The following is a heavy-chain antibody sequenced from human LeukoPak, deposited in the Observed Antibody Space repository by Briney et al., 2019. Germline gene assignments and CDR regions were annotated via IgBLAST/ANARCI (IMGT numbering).Heavy chain of an antibody. V-gene: IGHV1-24*01. D-gene: IGHD3-22*01. CDR2: FDPEDGET. Sequence: ASVKVSCKVSGYTLTELSMHWVRQAPGKGLEWMGGFDPEDGETIYAQKFQGRVTMTEDTSTDTAYMELSSLRSEDTAVYYCATWPYYDSSGPVHYWGQGTLVTVSS. CDR1: GYTLTELS. CDR3: ATWPYYDSSGPVHY. J-gene: IGHJ4*02.